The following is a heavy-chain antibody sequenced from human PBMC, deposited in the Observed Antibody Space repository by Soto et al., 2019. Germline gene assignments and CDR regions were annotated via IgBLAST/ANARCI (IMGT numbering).Heavy chain of an antibody. Sequence: GGSLRHSCAASGLTFVSYDMSWVRQATGKGLEWVSGISASGGEAYYADSVKGRFTISRDNAKNSLYLQMNSLRAEDTAVYYCARVSYYYDVSGYYADYWGQGALVTVSS. J-gene: IGHJ4*02. D-gene: IGHD3-22*01. CDR1: GLTFVSYD. CDR3: ARVSYYYDVSGYYADY. CDR2: ISASGGEA. V-gene: IGHV3-23*01.